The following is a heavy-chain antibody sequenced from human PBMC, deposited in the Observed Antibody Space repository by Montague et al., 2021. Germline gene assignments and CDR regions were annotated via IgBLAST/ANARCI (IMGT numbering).Heavy chain of an antibody. CDR2: IHHSGTT. V-gene: IGHV4-34*01. J-gene: IGHJ4*02. CDR1: GGSFSGYY. Sequence: SETLPLTCAVYGGSFSGYYWSWIRQSPGKGLEWIGEIHHSGTTKSNPSLKSRVTMSVDTSKNQFSLELTSVTAADTAVYYCARGTYGSGTETPFIFLYWGQGALVTVSS. D-gene: IGHD3-10*01. CDR3: ARGTYGSGTETPFIFLY.